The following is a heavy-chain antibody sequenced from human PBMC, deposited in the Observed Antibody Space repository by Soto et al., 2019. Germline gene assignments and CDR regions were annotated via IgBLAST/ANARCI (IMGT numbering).Heavy chain of an antibody. Sequence: SVKLSCTDSGGTFSSYTISWVRQAPGQGLEWMGRIIPILGIANYAQKFQGRVTITADKSTSTAYMELSSLRSEDTAVYYCASCGYGSVYSYMDVWGKGTTVTVSS. CDR1: GGTFSSYT. CDR3: ASCGYGSVYSYMDV. CDR2: IIPILGIA. D-gene: IGHD3-10*01. V-gene: IGHV1-69*02. J-gene: IGHJ6*03.